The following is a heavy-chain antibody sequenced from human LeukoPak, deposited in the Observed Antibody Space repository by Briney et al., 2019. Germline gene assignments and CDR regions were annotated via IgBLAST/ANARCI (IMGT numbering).Heavy chain of an antibody. D-gene: IGHD5-24*01. CDR2: INGNGDYT. J-gene: IGHJ4*02. CDR3: ARDLFSGAEMATLDY. Sequence: GGSLRLSCAASGSVFSTYAIHWVRHVPGQGLEYVSGINGNGDYTDYANSVKGRFTISRDNFKNTVYLQMGSLRAEDMAVYYCARDLFSGAEMATLDYWGQGTLVTVSS. V-gene: IGHV3-64*01. CDR1: GSVFSTYA.